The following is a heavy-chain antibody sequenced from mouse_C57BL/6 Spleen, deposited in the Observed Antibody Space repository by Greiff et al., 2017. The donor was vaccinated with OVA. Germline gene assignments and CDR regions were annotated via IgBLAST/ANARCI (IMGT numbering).Heavy chain of an antibody. CDR2: IHPNSGST. CDR3: ARSHTVVAPFDY. CDR1: GYTFTSYW. D-gene: IGHD1-1*01. J-gene: IGHJ2*01. Sequence: QVHVKQPGAELVKPGASVKLSCKASGYTFTSYWMHWVKQRPGQGLEWIGMIHPNSGSTNYNEKFKSKATLTVDKSSSTAYMQLSSLTSEDSAVYYCARSHTVVAPFDYWGQGTTLTVSS. V-gene: IGHV1-64*01.